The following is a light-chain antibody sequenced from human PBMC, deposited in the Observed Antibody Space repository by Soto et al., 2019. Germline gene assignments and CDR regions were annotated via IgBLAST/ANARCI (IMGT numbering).Light chain of an antibody. CDR2: KAS. V-gene: IGKV1-5*03. CDR3: QQYNSWPLT. Sequence: DIKMTQSPPTVSASVGDRVTITCRASQSFSSWLAWYQQKPGKAPKLLIYKASSLESGVPSRFSGSGSGTEFTLTISSLQPDDFATYYCQQYNSWPLTFGGGTKVEI. J-gene: IGKJ4*01. CDR1: QSFSSW.